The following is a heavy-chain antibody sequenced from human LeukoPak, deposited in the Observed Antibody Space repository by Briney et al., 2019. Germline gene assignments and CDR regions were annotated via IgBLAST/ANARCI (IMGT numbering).Heavy chain of an antibody. CDR2: IIPILGIA. CDR3: AGVGRYCSGGSCYSGAGGYYYYYGMDV. Sequence: SVKVSCKASGGTFSSYAISWVRQAPGQGLEWMGRIIPILGIANYAQKFQGRVTITADKSTSTAYMELSSLRSEDTAVYYCAGVGRYCSGGSCYSGAGGYYYYYGMDVWGQGTTVTVSS. V-gene: IGHV1-69*04. D-gene: IGHD2-15*01. CDR1: GGTFSSYA. J-gene: IGHJ6*02.